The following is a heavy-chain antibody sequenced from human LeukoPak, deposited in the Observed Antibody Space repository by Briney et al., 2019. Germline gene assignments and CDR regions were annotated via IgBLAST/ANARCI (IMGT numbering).Heavy chain of an antibody. V-gene: IGHV3-53*01. CDR1: GFTVSSNY. Sequence: PGGSLRLSCAASGFTVSSNYMSWVRQAPGKGLECVSPIYGGGSTYYADSVKGRFTISRDNSKNTIFLQLTSLRVEDTAVYYCASKGQYCGTLTCKDYWGRGTLVTVSS. J-gene: IGHJ4*02. CDR2: IYGGGST. CDR3: ASKGQYCGTLTCKDY. D-gene: IGHD2-21*01.